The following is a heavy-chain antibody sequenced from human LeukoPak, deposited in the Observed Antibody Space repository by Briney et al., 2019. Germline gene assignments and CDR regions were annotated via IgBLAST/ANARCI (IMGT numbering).Heavy chain of an antibody. J-gene: IGHJ4*02. Sequence: ASVKVSCKASGYTFTSYDINWVRQATGQGLEWMGWMNPNSGNTGYAQKFQGRVTMTRNTSISTAYMELSSLRSEDTAVYYCARARGSSWYFDYWGQGTQVTVSS. CDR2: MNPNSGNT. V-gene: IGHV1-8*01. D-gene: IGHD6-13*01. CDR1: GYTFTSYD. CDR3: ARARGSSWYFDY.